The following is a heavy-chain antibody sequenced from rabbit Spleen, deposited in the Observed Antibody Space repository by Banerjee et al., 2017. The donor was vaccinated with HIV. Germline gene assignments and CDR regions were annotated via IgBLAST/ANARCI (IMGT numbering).Heavy chain of an antibody. CDR1: GFDFSHYG. CDR3: VRDQAHMLDL. CDR2: IDPVFGST. D-gene: IGHD1-1*01. Sequence: QEQLVESGGGLVQPGGSLKLSCKASGFDFSHYGVSWVRQAPGKGLEWIGYIDPVFGSTHYASWVNGRFTISSHNAQNTLYLQLNSLTAADTATYFCVRDQAHMLDLWGPGTLVTVS. J-gene: IGHJ6*01. V-gene: IGHV1S47*01.